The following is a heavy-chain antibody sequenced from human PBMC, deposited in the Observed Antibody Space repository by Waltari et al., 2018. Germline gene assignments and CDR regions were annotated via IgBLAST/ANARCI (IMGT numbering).Heavy chain of an antibody. CDR2: IYTSGST. V-gene: IGHV4-4*07. Sequence: QVQLQESGPGLVKPSETLSLTCTVSGGSISSYYWSWIRQPAGKGLEWIGRIYTSGSTNYNPSLKSRVTMSVDTSKNQFSLKLSSVTAADTAVYYCARGSQNYDYSNYWTYYYYGMDVWGQGTTVIVSS. CDR3: ARGSQNYDYSNYWTYYYYGMDV. D-gene: IGHD4-4*01. J-gene: IGHJ6*02. CDR1: GGSISSYY.